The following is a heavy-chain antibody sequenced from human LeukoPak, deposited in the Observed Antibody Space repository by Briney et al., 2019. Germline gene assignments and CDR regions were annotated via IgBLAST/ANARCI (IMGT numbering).Heavy chain of an antibody. Sequence: PSETLSLTCSVSGGSISSYYWSWIRQPPGKGLEWIGYIYYNGSTNYNPSLKSRVTISVDTSKNQFSLKLSSVTAADTAVYYCASVGPSGSLDYWGQGTLVTVSS. D-gene: IGHD1-26*01. V-gene: IGHV4-59*01. CDR3: ASVGPSGSLDY. CDR2: IYYNGST. J-gene: IGHJ4*02. CDR1: GGSISSYY.